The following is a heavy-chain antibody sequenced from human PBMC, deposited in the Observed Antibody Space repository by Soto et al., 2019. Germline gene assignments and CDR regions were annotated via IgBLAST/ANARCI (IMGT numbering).Heavy chain of an antibody. CDR3: ARGGGRRDIVVVPAARLFDY. D-gene: IGHD2-2*01. Sequence: EVQLVESGGGLVQPGGSLRLSCAASGFTFSSYWMSWVRQAPGKGLEWVANIKQDGSEKYYVDSVKGRFTISRDNAQNSLYLQMNSLRAEDTAVYYCARGGGRRDIVVVPAARLFDYWGQGTLVTVSS. CDR2: IKQDGSEK. CDR1: GFTFSSYW. V-gene: IGHV3-7*05. J-gene: IGHJ4*02.